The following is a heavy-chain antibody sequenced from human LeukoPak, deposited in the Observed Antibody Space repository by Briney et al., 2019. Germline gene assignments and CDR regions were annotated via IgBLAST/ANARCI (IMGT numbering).Heavy chain of an antibody. CDR1: GFHFSSNW. V-gene: IGHV3-74*01. CDR2: IKGDGIST. Sequence: GGSLRLSCAASGFHFSSNWMHWVRHAPGQGLVWVSRIKGDGISTNYADSVKGRFTISRDIAKNTLYLQMNSLRAEDTAVYYCAREGYYYYYGMDVWGQGTTVTVSS. CDR3: AREGYYYYYGMDV. J-gene: IGHJ6*02.